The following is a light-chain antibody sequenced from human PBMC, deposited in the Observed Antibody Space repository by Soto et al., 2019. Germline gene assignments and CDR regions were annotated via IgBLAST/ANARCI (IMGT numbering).Light chain of an antibody. V-gene: IGLV7-43*01. Sequence: QAVVTQEPSLSVSPGGTVTLTCASSTGAVTSTFYPNWFQQKPGQAPRSLIYSTSNRHPWTPARFSGSLLGVRAALTLSSVQPEDEADYYCLLYYGGVRVFGRGTKLTVL. CDR3: LLYYGGVRV. CDR2: STS. CDR1: TGAVTSTFY. J-gene: IGLJ2*01.